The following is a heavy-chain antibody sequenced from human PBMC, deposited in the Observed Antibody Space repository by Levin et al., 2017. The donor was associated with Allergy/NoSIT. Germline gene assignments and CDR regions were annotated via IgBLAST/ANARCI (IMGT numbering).Heavy chain of an antibody. CDR1: GFTFSSTS. J-gene: IGHJ6*02. CDR2: ISSGSSAI. CDR3: ARGRSSGRAGMDV. D-gene: IGHD6-19*01. V-gene: IGHV3-48*02. Sequence: SGESLKISCAASGFTFSSTSINWVRQAPGKGLEWVSYISSGSSAIYYADSVKGRFTISRDNAQNSVYLQMNSLRDEDTAVYYCARGRSSGRAGMDVWGQGTTVTVSS.